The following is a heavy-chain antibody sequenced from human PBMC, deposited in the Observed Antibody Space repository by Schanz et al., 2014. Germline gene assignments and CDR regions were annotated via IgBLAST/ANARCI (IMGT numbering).Heavy chain of an antibody. CDR1: GYTLTAYY. D-gene: IGHD3-3*01. Sequence: QVQLVQSGAEVKKPGASVKVSCKASGYTLTAYYMHWVRQAPGQGLEWMGWINPDSGGTNYAQNFQGRVTMTKDTSINTVYMELSTLTSDDTAVYYCARESVSRTRWFDPWGQGTLVTVSS. CDR2: INPDSGGT. J-gene: IGHJ5*02. V-gene: IGHV1-2*02. CDR3: ARESVSRTRWFDP.